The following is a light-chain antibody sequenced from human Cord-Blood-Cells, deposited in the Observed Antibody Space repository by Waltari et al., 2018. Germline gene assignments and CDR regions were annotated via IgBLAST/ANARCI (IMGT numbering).Light chain of an antibody. V-gene: IGKV1-5*03. CDR1: QSMSSW. CDR2: KAS. Sequence: DIQMTQSPSTLSASVGDRVTIICRASQSMSSWLACYQQKPGKAPKLLIYKASSLESGVPSRFSGSGSGTAFTLTISSLQPDDFATYYCQQYNSYSYTFGQGTKLEIK. J-gene: IGKJ2*01. CDR3: QQYNSYSYT.